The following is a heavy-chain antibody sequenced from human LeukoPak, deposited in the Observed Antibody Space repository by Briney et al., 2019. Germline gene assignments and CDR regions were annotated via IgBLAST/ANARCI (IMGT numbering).Heavy chain of an antibody. CDR3: ARDPSADYGDGFDY. CDR2: ISSNGGST. CDR1: GFTFSSYW. J-gene: IGHJ4*02. D-gene: IGHD4-17*01. V-gene: IGHV3-64*01. Sequence: GGSLRLSCAASGFTFSSYWMHWVRQAPGKGLEYVSAISSNGGSTYYANSVKGRFTISRDNSKNTLYLQMGSLRAEDMAVYYCARDPSADYGDGFDYWGQGTLVTVSS.